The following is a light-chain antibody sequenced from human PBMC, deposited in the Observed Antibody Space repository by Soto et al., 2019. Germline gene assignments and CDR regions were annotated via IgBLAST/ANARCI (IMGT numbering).Light chain of an antibody. CDR3: QQYNNWPRT. J-gene: IGKJ1*01. V-gene: IGKV3-15*01. CDR1: QSVRSN. CDR2: GAS. Sequence: EILMAQSPATLSVSPGERATLSCRASQSVRSNLAWYQQKPGQAPRLLIYGASTRDTGIPARFSGSGSWTEVTLTISSLQSEDFEVYYCQQYNNWPRTFGQGTKVDI.